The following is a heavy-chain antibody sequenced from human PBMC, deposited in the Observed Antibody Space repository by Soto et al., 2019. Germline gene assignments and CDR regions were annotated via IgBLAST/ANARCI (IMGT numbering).Heavy chain of an antibody. CDR1: GFTLSYYA. CDR3: AKDVGDISILERGCLVEY. CDR2: ISGSGTNT. Sequence: EVQLLESGGGLVQPGGSLRVSCAGSGFTLSYYAMSWVRQAPGKGLEWVSVISGSGTNTYYADSVKGRFTISRDNSKNMVYLQMNSLRVEDTAVYYCAKDVGDISILERGCLVEYWGQGTLVTVSS. V-gene: IGHV3-23*01. D-gene: IGHD5-12*01. J-gene: IGHJ4*02.